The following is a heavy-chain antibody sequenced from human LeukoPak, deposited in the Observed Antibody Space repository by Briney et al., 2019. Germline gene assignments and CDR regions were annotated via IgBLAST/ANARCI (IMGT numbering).Heavy chain of an antibody. CDR3: ARAQTTVAYPFLD. CDR1: GLTFCDYY. CDR2: ISSSGTNI. V-gene: IGHV3-11*01. Sequence: GGSLTLSCAASGLTFCDYYMSWTRQAPGRGVEWLPYISSSGTNIYYADSVKCRFTISRNNANNSLYLQMSSLRADDTAVYYCARAQTTVAYPFLDWGQGTLVTVSS. J-gene: IGHJ4*02. D-gene: IGHD4-23*01.